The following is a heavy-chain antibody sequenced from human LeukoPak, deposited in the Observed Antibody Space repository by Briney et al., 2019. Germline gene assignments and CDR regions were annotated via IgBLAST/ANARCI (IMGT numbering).Heavy chain of an antibody. CDR1: GGSISSYY. J-gene: IGHJ3*02. CDR3: ARHKYSSGWPPEGAFDI. CDR2: IYYSGST. Sequence: SETLSLTCTVSGGSISSYYWSWIRQPPGKGLEGIGYIYYSGSTNYNPSLKSRVTISVDTSKNQFSLKLSSVTAADTAVYYCARHKYSSGWPPEGAFDIWGQGTMVTVSS. V-gene: IGHV4-59*08. D-gene: IGHD6-19*01.